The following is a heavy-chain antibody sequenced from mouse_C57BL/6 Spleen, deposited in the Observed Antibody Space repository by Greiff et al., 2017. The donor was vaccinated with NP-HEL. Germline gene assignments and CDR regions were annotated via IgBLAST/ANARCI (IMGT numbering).Heavy chain of an antibody. J-gene: IGHJ3*01. CDR3: ARYGYDGWFAY. D-gene: IGHD2-2*01. Sequence: QVQLKESGAELVRPGASVKLSCKASGYTFTDYYINWVKQRPGQGLEWIARIYPGSGNTYYNEKFKGKATLTAEKSSSTAYMQLSSLTSEDSAVYFCARYGYDGWFAYWGQGTLVTVSA. V-gene: IGHV1-76*01. CDR2: IYPGSGNT. CDR1: GYTFTDYY.